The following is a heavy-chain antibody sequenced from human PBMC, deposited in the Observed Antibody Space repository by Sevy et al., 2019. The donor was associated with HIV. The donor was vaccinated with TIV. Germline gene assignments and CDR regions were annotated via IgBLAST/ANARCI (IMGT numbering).Heavy chain of an antibody. D-gene: IGHD6-19*01. Sequence: GGSLRLSCAASGFTFISYAMSWVRQAPGKGLEWVSGISGSGGLTYYADSVKGRFSISRDNSKNTLYLQMNSLRADDTAVYYCAKGSVAARVGNYFDLWGQGALVIVSS. CDR1: GFTFISYA. CDR2: ISGSGGLT. CDR3: AKGSVAARVGNYFDL. V-gene: IGHV3-23*01. J-gene: IGHJ4*02.